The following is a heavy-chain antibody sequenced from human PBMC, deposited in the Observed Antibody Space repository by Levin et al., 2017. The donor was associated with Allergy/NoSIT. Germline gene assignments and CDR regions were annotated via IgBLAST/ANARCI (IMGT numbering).Heavy chain of an antibody. CDR3: TKDRVGGFGGSGWDGNFDL. Sequence: GGSLRLSCAASGFTFPDYAMHWVRQVPGKGLEWVSGINWNSGSIGYADSVKGRFTISRDNAKNSLYLEMNSLRDEDTALYHCTKDRVGGFGGSGWDGNFDLWGRGTLVSVSS. V-gene: IGHV3-9*01. J-gene: IGHJ2*01. CDR1: GFTFPDYA. CDR2: INWNSGSI. D-gene: IGHD6-19*01.